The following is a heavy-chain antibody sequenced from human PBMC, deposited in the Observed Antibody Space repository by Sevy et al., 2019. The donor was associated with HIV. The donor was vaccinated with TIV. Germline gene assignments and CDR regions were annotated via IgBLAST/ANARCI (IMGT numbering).Heavy chain of an antibody. CDR2: ISVSSSAK. D-gene: IGHD3-16*01. V-gene: IGHV3-11*01. CDR1: GFDFSDYY. Sequence: GGSRRLSCAASGFDFSDYYMNWIRQTPGKGLEWISYISVSSSAKYYTDSVKGRFAISRDNARNSLYLQMNSLRVEDTAVYFCVGRRYSPAYSWSYHFDYWGQGALVTVSS. J-gene: IGHJ4*02. CDR3: VGRRYSPAYSWSYHFDY.